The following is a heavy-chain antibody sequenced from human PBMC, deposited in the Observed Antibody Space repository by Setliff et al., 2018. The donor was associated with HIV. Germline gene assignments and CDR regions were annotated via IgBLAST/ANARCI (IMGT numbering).Heavy chain of an antibody. J-gene: IGHJ4*02. Sequence: ASVKVSCKASGYTFRAYYIHGVRQAPGKGLEWMGRVDPEDGETKYAEKFQGRVTIMADTSTVTAYMEMSRLRSKDTAIYYCASPANYYYESGVCGYCGQGSLGTVSS. D-gene: IGHD3-10*01. CDR3: ASPANYYYESGVCGY. V-gene: IGHV1-69-2*01. CDR1: GYTFRAYY. CDR2: VDPEDGET.